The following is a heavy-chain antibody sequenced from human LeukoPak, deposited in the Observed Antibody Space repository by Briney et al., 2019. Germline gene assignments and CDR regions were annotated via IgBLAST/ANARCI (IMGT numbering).Heavy chain of an antibody. V-gene: IGHV3-7*05. Sequence: GGSLRLSCAASGFTFSSYWMSWVRQAPGKGLEWVANIKQDGSEKYYVDSVKGRFTISRDNAKNSLYLQMNSLRAEDTAVYHCARGPIDKVVAGTFFGHWGQGTLVTVSS. CDR1: GFTFSSYW. CDR2: IKQDGSEK. D-gene: IGHD6-19*01. CDR3: ARGPIDKVVAGTFFGH. J-gene: IGHJ4*02.